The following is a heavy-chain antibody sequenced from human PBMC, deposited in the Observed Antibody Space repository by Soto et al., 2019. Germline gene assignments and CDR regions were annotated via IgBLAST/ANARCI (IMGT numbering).Heavy chain of an antibody. CDR1: GFSLSTSGVG. J-gene: IGHJ4*02. CDR2: IYWDDDK. V-gene: IGHV2-5*02. D-gene: IGHD6-13*01. CDR3: AHRGRGIAAAGRSYYFDY. Sequence: GPTLVNPTQTLTLTCTFSGFSLSTSGVGVGWIRQPPGKALEWLALIYWDDDKRYSPSLKSRLTITKDTSKNQVVLTMTNMDPVDTATYYCAHRGRGIAAAGRSYYFDYWGQGTLVTVSS.